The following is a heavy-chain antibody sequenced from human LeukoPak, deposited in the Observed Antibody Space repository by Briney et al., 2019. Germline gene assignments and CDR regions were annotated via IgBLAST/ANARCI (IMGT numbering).Heavy chain of an antibody. D-gene: IGHD2-15*01. CDR1: GFTFSSYG. Sequence: GGSLRLSCAASGFTFSSYGMHWVRQAPGKGLEWVAVIWYDGSNKYYADSVKGRFTISRDNSKNTLYLQMNSLRAEDTAVYYCATQVVAATWDAFDIWGQGTMVTVSS. CDR3: ATQVVAATWDAFDI. V-gene: IGHV3-33*01. CDR2: IWYDGSNK. J-gene: IGHJ3*02.